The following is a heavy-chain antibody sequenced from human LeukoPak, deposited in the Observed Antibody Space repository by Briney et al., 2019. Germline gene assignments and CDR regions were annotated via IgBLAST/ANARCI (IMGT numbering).Heavy chain of an antibody. V-gene: IGHV1-3*01. J-gene: IGHJ5*02. CDR2: INAGNGNT. CDR1: GYTFTSYA. Sequence: GASVKVSCKASGYTFTSYAMHWVRQAPGQRLEWMGWINAGNGNTKYSQKFQGRVTITRDTSASTAYMELSSLRSEDTAVYYCARGDQYSSGWYLSWFDPWGQGTLVTVSS. D-gene: IGHD6-19*01. CDR3: ARGDQYSSGWYLSWFDP.